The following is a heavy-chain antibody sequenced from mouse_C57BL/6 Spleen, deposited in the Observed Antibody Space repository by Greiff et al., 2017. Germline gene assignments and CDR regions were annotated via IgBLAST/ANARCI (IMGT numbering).Heavy chain of an antibody. Sequence: VQLQQPEAELVKPGASVKMSCKASGYTFTSYWITWVKQRPGQGLEWIGDIYPGSGSTNYNEKFKSKATLTVDTSSSTAYMQLSSLTSEDSAVYYCAREDDGYYYAMDYWGQGTSVTVSS. CDR2: IYPGSGST. D-gene: IGHD2-3*01. CDR3: AREDDGYYYAMDY. CDR1: GYTFTSYW. J-gene: IGHJ4*01. V-gene: IGHV1-55*01.